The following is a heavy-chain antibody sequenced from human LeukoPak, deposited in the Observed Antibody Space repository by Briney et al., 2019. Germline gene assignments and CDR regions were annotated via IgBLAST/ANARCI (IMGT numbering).Heavy chain of an antibody. CDR3: ASVMVMITFGGVIVILSFDY. V-gene: IGHV3-11*03. Sequence: PGGSLRLSCAASGFTISDYYMSWIRQAPGKGLEWVSYISSSSSYTNYADSVKGRFTISRDNAKNSLYLQMNSLRAEDTAVYYCASVMVMITFGGVIVILSFDYWGQGTLVTVSS. D-gene: IGHD3-16*02. CDR1: GFTISDYY. J-gene: IGHJ4*02. CDR2: ISSSSSYT.